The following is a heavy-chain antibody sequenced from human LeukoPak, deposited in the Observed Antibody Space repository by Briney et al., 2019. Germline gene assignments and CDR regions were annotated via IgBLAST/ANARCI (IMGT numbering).Heavy chain of an antibody. Sequence: PGGSLRLSCAASGFIFTDYWMYWVRQAPGRGLAWVANIKQDGSEKYYVDSVKGRFTISRDNAKNSLYLQMNSLRAEDTAVYYCARVTITYGGYDAFDIWGQGTMVTVSS. V-gene: IGHV3-7*01. CDR3: ARVTITYGGYDAFDI. CDR2: IKQDGSEK. D-gene: IGHD4-23*01. CDR1: GFIFTDYW. J-gene: IGHJ3*02.